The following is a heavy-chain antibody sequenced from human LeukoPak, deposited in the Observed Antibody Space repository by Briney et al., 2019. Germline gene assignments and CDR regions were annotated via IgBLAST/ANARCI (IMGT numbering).Heavy chain of an antibody. Sequence: ASVKVSCKGSGYTLTELSMHWVRQAPGKGREGMGGFDPEDGETIYAQKFQGRVTMTEDTSTDTAYMELSSLRSEDTAVYYCATGGTYRIVGATGWFDPWGQGTLVTVSS. CDR1: GYTLTELS. J-gene: IGHJ5*02. CDR2: FDPEDGET. CDR3: ATGGTYRIVGATGWFDP. D-gene: IGHD1-26*01. V-gene: IGHV1-24*01.